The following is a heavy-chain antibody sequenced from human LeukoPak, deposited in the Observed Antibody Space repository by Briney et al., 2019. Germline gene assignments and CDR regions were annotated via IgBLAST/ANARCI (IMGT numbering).Heavy chain of an antibody. J-gene: IGHJ4*02. Sequence: RPSETLSLTCTVSGGSISPDYWSWIRQPPGKGLEWIGETHYSGATKYNPSFRSRVTISVDTSNDQLSLELNFMTAADTAVYYCARHGGFHFDRWGQGILVTVFS. V-gene: IGHV4-34*01. D-gene: IGHD3-10*01. CDR3: ARHGGFHFDR. CDR2: THYSGAT. CDR1: GGSISPDY.